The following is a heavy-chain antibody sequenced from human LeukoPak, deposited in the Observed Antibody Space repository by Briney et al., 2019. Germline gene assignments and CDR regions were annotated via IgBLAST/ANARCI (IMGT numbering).Heavy chain of an antibody. D-gene: IGHD4-17*01. CDR1: GGSISSGGYY. J-gene: IGHJ4*02. CDR2: IYHSGST. CDR3: ARDSSTPYGIDY. Sequence: SQTLSLTCTVSGGSISSGGYYWSWIRQPPGKGLEWIGYIYHSGSTYYNPSLKSRVTISVDRSKNQFSLKLSSVTAADTAVYYCARDSSTPYGIDYWGQGTLVTVSS. V-gene: IGHV4-30-2*01.